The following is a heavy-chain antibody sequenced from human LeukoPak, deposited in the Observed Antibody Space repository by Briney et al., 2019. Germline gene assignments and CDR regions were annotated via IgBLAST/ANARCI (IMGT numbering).Heavy chain of an antibody. CDR2: ISAYNGNT. V-gene: IGHV1-18*01. CDR1: GYTFTSYG. D-gene: IGHD5/OR15-5a*01. J-gene: IGHJ6*03. Sequence: ASVKVSCKASGYTFTSYGISWVRQAPGQGLEWMGWISAYNGNTNYAQKLQGRVTMTTDTSTSTAYMELRSLRSDHTAVYYCASSVLSNYYYMDVWGKGTTVTVSS. CDR3: ASSVLSNYYYMDV.